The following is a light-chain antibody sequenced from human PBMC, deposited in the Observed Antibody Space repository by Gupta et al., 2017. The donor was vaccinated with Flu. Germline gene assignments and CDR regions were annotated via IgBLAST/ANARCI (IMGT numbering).Light chain of an antibody. J-gene: IGKJ2*01. Sequence: GDIVTITCRASHTISDFLNWYQKKPGKAPNLLIYAAFRLQSGVPSRFSGSGSGTDFTLTISNLQPEDFATYYCLQSYGTPRTFGQGTTLEI. CDR1: HTISDF. V-gene: IGKV1-39*01. CDR3: LQSYGTPRT. CDR2: AAF.